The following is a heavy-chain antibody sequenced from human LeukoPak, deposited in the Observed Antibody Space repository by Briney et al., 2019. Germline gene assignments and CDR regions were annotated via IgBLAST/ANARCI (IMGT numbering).Heavy chain of an antibody. CDR1: GFTFSSYG. J-gene: IGHJ4*02. CDR2: IWYDGSNK. Sequence: GGSLRLSCAASGFTFSSYGMHWVRQAPGKGLEWVAVIWYDGSNKYYADSVKGRFTISRDNSKNTLYLQMNSLRAEDTAVYYCARGHEAGYSYGLFDYWGQGTLVTVSS. V-gene: IGHV3-33*01. CDR3: ARGHEAGYSYGLFDY. D-gene: IGHD5-18*01.